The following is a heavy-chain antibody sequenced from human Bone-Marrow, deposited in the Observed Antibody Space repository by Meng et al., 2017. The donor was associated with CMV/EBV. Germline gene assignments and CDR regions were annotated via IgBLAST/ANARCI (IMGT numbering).Heavy chain of an antibody. V-gene: IGHV3-53*05. CDR1: GFTVSSSY. D-gene: IGHD6-19*01. CDR2: IYRGGST. Sequence: GESLKISCAASGFTVSSSYLSWVRQAPGKGLEWVSVIYRGGSTYYADSVKGRFTISRDNSKNTLYLQMNSLRAEDTAVYYCAKDRRQWLVRYYFDYWGQGTLVTVSS. CDR3: AKDRRQWLVRYYFDY. J-gene: IGHJ4*02.